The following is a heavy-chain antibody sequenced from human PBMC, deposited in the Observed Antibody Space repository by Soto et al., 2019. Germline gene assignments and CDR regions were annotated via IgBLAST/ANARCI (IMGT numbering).Heavy chain of an antibody. CDR3: ARDGPDTAMAPYYYYGMDV. D-gene: IGHD5-18*01. V-gene: IGHV3-30-3*01. CDR1: GFTFSSYA. Sequence: GVSLRLSCAASGFTFSSYAMHWVRQAPGKGLEWVAVISYDGSNKYYADSVKGRFTISRDNSKNTLYLQMNSLRAEDTAVYYCARDGPDTAMAPYYYYGMDVWGQGTTVTVS. J-gene: IGHJ6*01. CDR2: ISYDGSNK.